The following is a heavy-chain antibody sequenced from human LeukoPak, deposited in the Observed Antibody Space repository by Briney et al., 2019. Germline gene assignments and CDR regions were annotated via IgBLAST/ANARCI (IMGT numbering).Heavy chain of an antibody. D-gene: IGHD6-13*01. CDR3: AKGIAAAGTPSSARAEYFQH. J-gene: IGHJ1*01. CDR2: IRYDGSNK. V-gene: IGHV3-30*02. CDR1: GFTFSSYG. Sequence: QSGGSLRLSCAASGFTFSSYGMHWVCQAPGKGLEWVAFIRYDGSNKYYADSVKGRFTISRDNSKNTLYLQMNSLRAEDTAVYYCAKGIAAAGTPSSARAEYFQHWGQGTLVTVSS.